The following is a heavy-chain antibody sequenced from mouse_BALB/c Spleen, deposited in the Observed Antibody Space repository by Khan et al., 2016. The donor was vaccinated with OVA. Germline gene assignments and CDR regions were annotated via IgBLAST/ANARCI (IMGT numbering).Heavy chain of an antibody. CDR2: ISPGTGST. CDR3: AREKYANDWEDMDY. D-gene: IGHD4-1*01. V-gene: IGHV1S132*01. CDR1: GYIFTSYW. Sequence: QVQLKQSGTELVRPGASVKLSCKTSGYIFTSYWIHWVKQRPGQGLEWIARISPGTGSTYYNETFKGQATLTADKSSSTAYMQLSSLKSEDSDVDFCAREKYANDWEDMDYWGQGTSVTVSS. J-gene: IGHJ4*01.